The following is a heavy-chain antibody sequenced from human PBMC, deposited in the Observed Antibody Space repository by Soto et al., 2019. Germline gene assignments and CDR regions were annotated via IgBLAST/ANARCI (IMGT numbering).Heavy chain of an antibody. V-gene: IGHV4-34*01. D-gene: IGHD2-8*01. J-gene: IGHJ5*02. Sequence: SETLSLTCAVYNGSLSGYYWTWIRQSPGRGLEWIGEINHSGITNYNPSLGSRVTISVDTSKDQFSLKLSSVTAADTALYYCARMRSIVLMVFAMEGNWFDPWGQGTLVTVS. CDR2: INHSGIT. CDR1: NGSLSGYY. CDR3: ARMRSIVLMVFAMEGNWFDP.